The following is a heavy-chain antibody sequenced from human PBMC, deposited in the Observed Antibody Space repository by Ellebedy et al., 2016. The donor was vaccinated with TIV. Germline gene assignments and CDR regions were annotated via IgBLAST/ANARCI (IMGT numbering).Heavy chain of an antibody. CDR2: ISSSGSTI. CDR1: GFTFSSYS. J-gene: IGHJ4*02. CDR3: ATGFPYSSGQSNDY. D-gene: IGHD6-19*01. Sequence: GESLKISCAASGFTFSSYSMNWIRHAPGKGLEWVSYISSSGSTIYYADSVKGRFTISRDNAKNSLYLQMNSLRAEDTAVYYCATGFPYSSGQSNDYWGQGTLVTVSS. V-gene: IGHV3-48*04.